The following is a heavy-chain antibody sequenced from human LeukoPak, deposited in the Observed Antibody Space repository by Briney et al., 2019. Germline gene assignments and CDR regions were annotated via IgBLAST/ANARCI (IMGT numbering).Heavy chain of an antibody. Sequence: SETLSLTCTVSGGSISSGSYYWSWIRQPAGKGLGWIGRIYTSGSTNYNPSLKSRVTISVDTSKNQFSLKLSSVTAADTAVYYCASSSITIFGVVRGTWFDPWGQGTLVTVTS. V-gene: IGHV4-61*02. CDR1: GGSISSGSYY. CDR3: ASSSITIFGVVRGTWFDP. CDR2: IYTSGST. J-gene: IGHJ5*02. D-gene: IGHD3-3*01.